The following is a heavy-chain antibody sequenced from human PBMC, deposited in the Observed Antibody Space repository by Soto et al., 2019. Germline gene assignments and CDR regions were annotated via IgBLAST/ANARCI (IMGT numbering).Heavy chain of an antibody. V-gene: IGHV3-9*01. CDR1: GFTFDDYA. Sequence: DVQLVESGGGLVQPGRSLRLSCAASGFTFDDYAMHWVRQAPGKGLEWVSGISWHSGSIGYADSVKGRFTISRDNAKNSLYLQMNSLRAEDTALYYCAKGDLAWFGDLDYWGQGTLVTVSS. J-gene: IGHJ4*02. D-gene: IGHD3-10*01. CDR2: ISWHSGSI. CDR3: AKGDLAWFGDLDY.